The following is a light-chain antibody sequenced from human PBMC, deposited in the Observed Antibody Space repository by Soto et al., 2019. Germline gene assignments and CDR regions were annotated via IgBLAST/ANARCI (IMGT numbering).Light chain of an antibody. CDR1: QGISNY. J-gene: IGKJ4*01. V-gene: IGKV1-27*01. Sequence: DIQMTQSPSSLSASVGDRVTITCRASQGISNYLAWYQQKPGKVPKLLIYSASTLQSVVPSRFSGSGSGTDFTLTISSLQPEDVATYYCQRYNSAPPLTFGGGTKVEIK. CDR2: SAS. CDR3: QRYNSAPPLT.